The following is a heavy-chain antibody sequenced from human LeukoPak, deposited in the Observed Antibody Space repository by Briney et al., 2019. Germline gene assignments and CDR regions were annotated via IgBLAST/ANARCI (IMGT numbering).Heavy chain of an antibody. CDR2: ISGSGADT. D-gene: IGHD3-10*01. J-gene: IGHJ4*02. V-gene: IGHV3-23*01. Sequence: GGSLRLSCAPSGFTFSGFDMTWVRQAPGKGLQWVSSISGSGADTDYADFVKGRFTISRDNSKNTLYLQMNFLRLDDTAIYYCAKGPGTASTSYFDYWGQGTLVTVSS. CDR3: AKGPGTASTSYFDY. CDR1: GFTFSGFD.